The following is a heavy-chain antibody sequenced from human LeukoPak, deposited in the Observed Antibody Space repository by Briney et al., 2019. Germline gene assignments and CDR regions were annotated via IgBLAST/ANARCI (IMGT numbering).Heavy chain of an antibody. V-gene: IGHV1-46*01. D-gene: IGHD3-3*01. CDR2: MNPSGGST. J-gene: IGHJ4*02. CDR1: GCTFTSYY. Sequence: ASVKVSCKASGCTFTSYYMHWVGQAPGQGIEWMGIMNPSGGSTSYAQKFQGRVTMTRETSTSTVYMELSSLRSEDTAVYYCARGHYDDYWGQGTLGTVSS. CDR3: ARGHYDDY.